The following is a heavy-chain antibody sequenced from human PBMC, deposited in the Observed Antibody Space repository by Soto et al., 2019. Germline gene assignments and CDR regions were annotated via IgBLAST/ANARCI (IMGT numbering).Heavy chain of an antibody. CDR2: ISYDGSNK. CDR3: AKDRVLRYFDWLGLFDY. Sequence: XGSLRLSCSAAGFTCSSYGMHWVRQAPGKGLEWVAVISYDGSNKYYADSVKGRFTISRDNSKNTLYLQMNSLRAEDTAVYYCAKDRVLRYFDWLGLFDYWGQGTLVTVSS. J-gene: IGHJ4*02. CDR1: GFTCSSYG. D-gene: IGHD3-9*01. V-gene: IGHV3-30*18.